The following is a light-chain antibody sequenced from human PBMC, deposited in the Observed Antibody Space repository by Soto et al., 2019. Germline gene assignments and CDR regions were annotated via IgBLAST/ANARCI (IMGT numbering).Light chain of an antibody. Sequence: QSALTQPASVSGSPGQSITISCTGTSSDVGSYNLVSWYQQHPGKAPKLMIYEGSKRPSGVSNRFSGSKSGNTASLTISELQAEDEADYYCCSYAGSSTLVFGTGTKVTVL. CDR3: CSYAGSSTLV. V-gene: IGLV2-23*01. CDR1: SSDVGSYNL. J-gene: IGLJ1*01. CDR2: EGS.